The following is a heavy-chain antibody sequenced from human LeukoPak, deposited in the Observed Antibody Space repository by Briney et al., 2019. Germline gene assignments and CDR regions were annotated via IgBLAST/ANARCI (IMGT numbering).Heavy chain of an antibody. Sequence: PSETLSLTCAFSGYSISSGYYWGWIRQPPGKGLEWIGTFYHTGSTYYNPSLKSRVTISVDTSKNHFSLKLNSVTAADTAVYYCARHRTTVVTYFDYWGQGTLVTVSS. J-gene: IGHJ4*02. D-gene: IGHD4-23*01. CDR2: FYHTGST. V-gene: IGHV4-38-2*01. CDR1: GYSISSGYY. CDR3: ARHRTTVVTYFDY.